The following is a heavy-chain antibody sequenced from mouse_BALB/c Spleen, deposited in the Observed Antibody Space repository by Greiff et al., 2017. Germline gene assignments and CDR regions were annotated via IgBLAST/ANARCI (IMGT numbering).Heavy chain of an antibody. CDR2: IYPGSGNT. Sequence: QVQLQQSGAELARPGASVKLSCKASGYTFTDYYINWVKQRTGQGLEWIGEIYPGSGNTYYNEKFKGKATLTADKSSSTAYMQLSSLTSEDSAVYFCARGGLGRGFDYWGQGTTLTVSS. D-gene: IGHD4-1*01. CDR1: GYTFTDYY. J-gene: IGHJ2*01. V-gene: IGHV1-77*01. CDR3: ARGGLGRGFDY.